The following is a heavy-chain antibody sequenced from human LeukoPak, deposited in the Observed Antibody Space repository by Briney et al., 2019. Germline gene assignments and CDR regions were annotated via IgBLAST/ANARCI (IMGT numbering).Heavy chain of an antibody. D-gene: IGHD4-23*01. CDR3: ARDFSTVVPDY. J-gene: IGHJ4*02. CDR1: GFTFDDYG. V-gene: IGHV3-20*04. CDR2: INWNGGST. Sequence: PGGSLRLSCAASGFTFDDYGMSWVRQAPGRGLEWVSGINWNGGSTGYAHSVKGRFTISSDNAKKSLYLQMNSLRAEDTALYYCARDFSTVVPDYWGQGTLVTVSS.